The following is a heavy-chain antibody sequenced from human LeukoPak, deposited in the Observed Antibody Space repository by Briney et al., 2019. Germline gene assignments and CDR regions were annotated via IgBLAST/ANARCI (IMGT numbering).Heavy chain of an antibody. CDR1: GGSISSYY. D-gene: IGHD3-10*01. CDR2: IYYSGST. Sequence: SETLSLTCTVSGGSISSYYWSWIRQPPWKGLEWIGYIYYSGSTNYNPSLKSRVTISVDTSRNQFSLKLSSVTAADTAVYYCAREGQQWLGDPPIGAFDIWGQGTVVTVS. V-gene: IGHV4-59*01. CDR3: AREGQQWLGDPPIGAFDI. J-gene: IGHJ3*02.